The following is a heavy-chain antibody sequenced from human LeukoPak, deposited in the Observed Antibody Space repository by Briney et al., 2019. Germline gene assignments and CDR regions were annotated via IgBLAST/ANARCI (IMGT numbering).Heavy chain of an antibody. J-gene: IGHJ4*02. V-gene: IGHV3-33*08. CDR2: IWYDGSNK. CDR3: ARDNLTLAFDY. CDR1: GFTFSSYA. Sequence: GRSLRLSCAASGFTFSSYAMHWVRQAPGKGLEWVAVIWYDGSNKYYADSVKGRFTISRDNSKNTLYLQMNSLRAEDTAVYYCARDNLTLAFDYWGQGTLVTVSS. D-gene: IGHD2-15*01.